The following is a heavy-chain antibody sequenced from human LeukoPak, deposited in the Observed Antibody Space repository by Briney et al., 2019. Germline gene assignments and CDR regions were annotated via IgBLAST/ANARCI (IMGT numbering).Heavy chain of an antibody. J-gene: IGHJ4*02. CDR3: ARVLYSSSSPFDY. Sequence: GASVKVSCKASGYTFTSYGISWVRPAPGQGLEWMGWISAYNGNTNYAQRLQGRVTITTDTSTSTAYMELRSVRSDDTAVNYCARVLYSSSSPFDYWGQGTLVTVSS. CDR2: ISAYNGNT. V-gene: IGHV1-18*01. CDR1: GYTFTSYG. D-gene: IGHD6-6*01.